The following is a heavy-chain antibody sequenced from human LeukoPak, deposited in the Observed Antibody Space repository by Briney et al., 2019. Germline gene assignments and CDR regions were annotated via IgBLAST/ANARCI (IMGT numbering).Heavy chain of an antibody. Sequence: SETLSLTCTVSGGSIRSSYYYWGWIRQPPGKGLEWIGSIYDSGSTYYNPSLKSRVTISVDKSKNQFSLKLSSVTAADTAVYYCAREYSSSWTTRDAFDIWGQGTMVTVSS. D-gene: IGHD6-13*01. CDR3: AREYSSSWTTRDAFDI. J-gene: IGHJ3*02. V-gene: IGHV4-39*07. CDR1: GGSIRSSYYY. CDR2: IYDSGST.